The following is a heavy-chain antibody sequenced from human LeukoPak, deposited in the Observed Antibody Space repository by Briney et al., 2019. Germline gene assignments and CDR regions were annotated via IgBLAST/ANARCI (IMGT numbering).Heavy chain of an antibody. Sequence: GGSLRLSCAASGFTFSSYAMSRVRQAPGKGLEWVSAISGSGGSTYYADSVKGRSTISRDNSKNTLYLQMNSLRAEDTAVYYCAKDSGRITMIVVVITSFDYWGQGTLVTVSS. J-gene: IGHJ4*02. D-gene: IGHD3-22*01. V-gene: IGHV3-23*01. CDR2: ISGSGGST. CDR3: AKDSGRITMIVVVITSFDY. CDR1: GFTFSSYA.